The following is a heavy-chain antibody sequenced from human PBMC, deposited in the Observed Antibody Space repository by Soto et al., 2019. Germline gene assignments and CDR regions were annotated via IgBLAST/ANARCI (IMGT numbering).Heavy chain of an antibody. D-gene: IGHD1-26*01. Sequence: QVQLVQSGAEVKKPGSSVKVSCKASGGTLSNYAISWVRQAPGQGLEWMGGIIPILGSANYAQKFQDRVTINADESTSTTYMELSSLRSGDAAVYYCACRERVDAFDNWGQGTMVTVSS. CDR1: GGTLSNYA. CDR2: IIPILGSA. CDR3: ACRERVDAFDN. V-gene: IGHV1-69*01. J-gene: IGHJ3*02.